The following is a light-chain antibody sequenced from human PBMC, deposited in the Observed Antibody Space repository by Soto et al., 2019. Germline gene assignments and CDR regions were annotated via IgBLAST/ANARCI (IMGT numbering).Light chain of an antibody. CDR2: GAS. Sequence: IVMTQSPATLSVSPGERATLSCRASQSIDNKLAWYQQRPGQAPRLLIYGASIRATGIPARFSGSGSGTEFTLTISGLQSEDFGVYYCQQYKDWRTFGQWNNVDIK. V-gene: IGKV3-15*01. CDR3: QQYKDWRT. CDR1: QSIDNK. J-gene: IGKJ1*01.